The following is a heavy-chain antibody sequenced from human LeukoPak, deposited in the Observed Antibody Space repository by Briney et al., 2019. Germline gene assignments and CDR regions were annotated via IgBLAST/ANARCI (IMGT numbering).Heavy chain of an antibody. V-gene: IGHV3-23*01. J-gene: IGHJ6*03. Sequence: GGSLRLSCEASGSAFSRYGMNWVRQAPGKGLEWVAWIGGSGGGTSYVDSVKGRFTISRDNSNNMVYPQMNSLRAEDTAIYYCAKDAGATGIDYYYYYMDVWGKGTTVTISS. D-gene: IGHD1-26*01. CDR3: AKDAGATGIDYYYYYMDV. CDR1: GSAFSRYG. CDR2: IGGSGGGT.